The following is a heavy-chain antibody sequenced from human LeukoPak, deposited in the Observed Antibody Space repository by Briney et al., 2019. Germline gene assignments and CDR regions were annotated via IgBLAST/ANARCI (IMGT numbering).Heavy chain of an antibody. D-gene: IGHD3-10*01. CDR1: GFSFRSYG. J-gene: IGHJ4*02. V-gene: IGHV3-33*01. CDR3: ARAAGESYFDY. CDR2: IWYDGSNK. Sequence: PGGSLRLSCAASGFSFRSYGIQWVRQAPGKGLEWVAGIWYDGSNKYYADSVKGRFTISRDNSKNTLYLQMNSLRAEDTAVYYCARAAGESYFDYWGQGTLVTVSS.